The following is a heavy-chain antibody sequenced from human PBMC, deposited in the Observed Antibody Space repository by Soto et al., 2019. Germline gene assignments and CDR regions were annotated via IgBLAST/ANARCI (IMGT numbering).Heavy chain of an antibody. CDR3: ARDDYGMDV. Sequence: QVQLVESGGGVVQPGRSLRLSCAASGFTFSNYHMHWVRQAPGKGLEWVAVIWYDGSNKYYADSVKGRFTTSRDNFKNTQYLQMSSLRAEDTVVYYCARDDYGMDVWGQGTTVTVSS. CDR2: IWYDGSNK. J-gene: IGHJ6*02. CDR1: GFTFSNYH. V-gene: IGHV3-33*01.